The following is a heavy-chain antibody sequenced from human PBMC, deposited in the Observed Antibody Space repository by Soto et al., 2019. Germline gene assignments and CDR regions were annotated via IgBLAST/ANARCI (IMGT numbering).Heavy chain of an antibody. J-gene: IGHJ5*02. CDR2: IIPIFGTA. D-gene: IGHD2-21*01. CDR1: GGTFSSYA. Sequence: SVKVSCKASGGTFSSYAISWVRQAPGQGLEWMGGIIPIFGTANYAQKFQGRVTITADESTSTAYMELSSLRSEDTAVYYCARVGMIGGGENSTLTRFDPWGQGTLVTVSS. CDR3: ARVGMIGGGENSTLTRFDP. V-gene: IGHV1-69*13.